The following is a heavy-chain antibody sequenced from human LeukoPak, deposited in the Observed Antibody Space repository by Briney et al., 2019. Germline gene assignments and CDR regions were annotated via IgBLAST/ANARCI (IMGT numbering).Heavy chain of an antibody. J-gene: IGHJ4*02. CDR1: GGSISSYY. D-gene: IGHD3-22*01. CDR2: IYTSGST. CDR3: VISSSFYTYDY. Sequence: SETLSLTCTASGGSISSYYWSWIRQPAGKGLEWIGRIYTSGSTNYNPSLKSRVTMSVDTSKNQFSLKLSSVTAADTAAYYCVISSSFYTYDYWGQGTLVTVSS. V-gene: IGHV4-4*07.